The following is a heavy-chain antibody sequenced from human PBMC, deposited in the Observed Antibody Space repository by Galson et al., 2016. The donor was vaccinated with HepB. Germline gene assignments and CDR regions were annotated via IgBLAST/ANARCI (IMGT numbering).Heavy chain of an antibody. CDR1: GFTFSNYA. V-gene: IGHV3-23*01. D-gene: IGHD2-2*01. CDR2: VTAGGGNS. Sequence: SLRLSCASSGFTFSNYAMIWVRQAPGQGLEWVSTVTAGGGNSYYADSVKGRFTTSRDNSKNTLYLQMNSLSAEDTALYFCARDRESGYCTSPTCYGSFWFFDLWGRATLVTVSS. J-gene: IGHJ2*01. CDR3: ARDRESGYCTSPTCYGSFWFFDL.